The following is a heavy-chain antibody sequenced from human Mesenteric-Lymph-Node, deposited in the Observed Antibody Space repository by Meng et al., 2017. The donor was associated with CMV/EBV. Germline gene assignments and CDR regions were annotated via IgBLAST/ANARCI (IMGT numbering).Heavy chain of an antibody. CDR1: GFTFSNFA. J-gene: IGHJ4*02. Sequence: GGSLRLSCAASGFTFSNFAMSWVRQAPGKGLEWVSAITGSGGSTYYADSVKGRFTMSRDNSKNTLALQMNSLRLEDTALYHCARDVSTYYSFDSWGQGTLVTVSS. D-gene: IGHD2/OR15-2a*01. CDR2: ITGSGGST. V-gene: IGHV3-23*01. CDR3: ARDVSTYYSFDS.